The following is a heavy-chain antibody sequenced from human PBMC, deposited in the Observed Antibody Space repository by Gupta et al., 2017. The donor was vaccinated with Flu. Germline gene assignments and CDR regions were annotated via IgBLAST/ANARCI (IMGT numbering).Heavy chain of an antibody. CDR2: ISWNSGSI. J-gene: IGHJ4*02. D-gene: IGHD1-26*01. V-gene: IGHV3-9*01. CDR1: GFTFDDYA. CDR3: AKDSTGGSYYLGDFDY. Sequence: EVQLVESGGGLVQPGRSLRLSCAASGFTFDDYAMHWVRQAPGKGLEWVSGISWNSGSIGYADSVKGRFTISRDNAKNSLYLQMNSLRAEDTALYYCAKDSTGGSYYLGDFDYWGQGTLVTVSS.